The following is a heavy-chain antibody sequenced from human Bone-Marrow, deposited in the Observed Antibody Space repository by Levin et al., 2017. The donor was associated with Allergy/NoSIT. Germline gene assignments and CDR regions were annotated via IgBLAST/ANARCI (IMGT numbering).Heavy chain of an antibody. D-gene: IGHD4-11*01. J-gene: IGHJ5*01. CDR3: ARDRPDYRTGFDS. CDR1: GYTFIGYY. Sequence: GASVKVSCKASGYTFIGYYMHWVRQAPGQGLEWMGRINPNSGGTNYAQKFQGRVTMTRDTSISTAYMELSGLRSDDTAVYYCARDRPDYRTGFDSWGQGTLVTVSS. V-gene: IGHV1-2*06. CDR2: INPNSGGT.